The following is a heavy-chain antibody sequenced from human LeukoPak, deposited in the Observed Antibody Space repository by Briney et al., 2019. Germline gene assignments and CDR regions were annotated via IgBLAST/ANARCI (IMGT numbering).Heavy chain of an antibody. V-gene: IGHV3-53*01. D-gene: IGHD2-15*01. J-gene: IGHJ4*02. CDR2: IYGGGST. CDR1: GFSVSSNF. Sequence: PGGSLRLSCAASGFSVSSNFMGWVRQAPGKGLEWVSVIYGGGSTYYADSVKGRFTISRDTSKNTLYLQMNSLRAEDTAVYYCAKGGAVIVVVVAVRPFDYWGQGTLVTVSS. CDR3: AKGGAVIVVVVAVRPFDY.